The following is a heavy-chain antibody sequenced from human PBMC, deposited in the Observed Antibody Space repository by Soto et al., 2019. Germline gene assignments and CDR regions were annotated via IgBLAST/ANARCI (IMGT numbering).Heavy chain of an antibody. J-gene: IGHJ6*02. CDR2: IYHSGST. Sequence: SETLSLTCTVSGGSISSGDYYWSWIRQPPRKGLEWIGEIYHSGSTNYNPSLKSRVTISVDKSKNQFSLKLSSVTAADTAVYYCARVSGSYYYGVDVWGQGTTVTVSS. V-gene: IGHV4-39*07. CDR1: GGSISSGDYY. D-gene: IGHD1-26*01. CDR3: ARVSGSYYYGVDV.